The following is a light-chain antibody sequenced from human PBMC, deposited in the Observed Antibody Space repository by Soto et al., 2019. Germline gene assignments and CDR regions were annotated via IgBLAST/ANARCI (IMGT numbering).Light chain of an antibody. CDR1: KXDIGLYDF. Sequence: QSVLTQPPSASGSPGQSVTISCTGTKXDIGLYDFVSWYQHHPGKAPRLIIYEVVQRPSGVPDRFSGSKSGNTASLTVSGLQAADEADYFCKSYAGSNTYVLGSGTKVTVL. J-gene: IGLJ1*01. V-gene: IGLV2-8*01. CDR2: EVV. CDR3: KSYAGSNTYV.